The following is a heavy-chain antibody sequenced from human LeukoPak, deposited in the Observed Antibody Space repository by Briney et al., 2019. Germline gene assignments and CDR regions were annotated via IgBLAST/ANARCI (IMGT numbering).Heavy chain of an antibody. CDR3: ASESDGDYVVDY. V-gene: IGHV1-2*02. J-gene: IGHJ4*02. D-gene: IGHD4-17*01. CDR1: GYTFTGYY. CDR2: INPNSGGA. Sequence: GASVKVSCKASGYTFTGYYMHWVQQAPGQGLEWMGWINPNSGGANYAQKFQGRVTMTRDTSISTAYMELSRLRSDDTAVYYCASESDGDYVVDYWGQGTLVTVSS.